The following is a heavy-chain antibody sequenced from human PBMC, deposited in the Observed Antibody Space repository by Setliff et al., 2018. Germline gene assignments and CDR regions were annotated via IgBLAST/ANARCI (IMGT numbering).Heavy chain of an antibody. Sequence: SETLSLTCTVSGASISGYHWSWIRQPPGKGLEWIGYICPSDTCATGTTSYNPSLKSRVTISVDASKNQFSLKLNSVTAADTAVYYCASGGAGFFTSGRWGQGTLVTVSS. D-gene: IGHD3-3*01. CDR3: ASGGAGFFTSGR. V-gene: IGHV4-4*08. J-gene: IGHJ4*02. CDR2: ICPSDTCATGTT. CDR1: GASISGYH.